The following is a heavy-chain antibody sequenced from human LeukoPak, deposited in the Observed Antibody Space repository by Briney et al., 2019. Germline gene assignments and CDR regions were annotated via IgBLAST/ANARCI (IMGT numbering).Heavy chain of an antibody. D-gene: IGHD2-2*01. CDR1: GYTFTGYY. Sequence: ASVSVSCKASGYTFTGYYMHWVRQGPGQGHEWMGWINPNSGGTNYSQKFQGRVTMSRDTSISTAYMELSRQRSDDTAVYYCARDLPEEYQLQHTQFDYWGQGTLVTVSS. CDR3: ARDLPEEYQLQHTQFDY. CDR2: INPNSGGT. V-gene: IGHV1-2*02. J-gene: IGHJ4*02.